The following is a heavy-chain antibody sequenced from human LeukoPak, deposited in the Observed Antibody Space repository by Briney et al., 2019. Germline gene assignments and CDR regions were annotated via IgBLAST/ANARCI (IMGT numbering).Heavy chain of an antibody. J-gene: IGHJ5*02. D-gene: IGHD2-15*01. CDR2: IYYSGST. Sequence: KPSETLSLTCAVYGGSFSDYYWNWIRHSPGKGLEWIGYIYYSGSTNYNPSLKSRVTISVDTSKSQFSLKLSSVTAADTAVYYCARGRKRARGYCSGGSCYRGWFDPWGQGTLVTVSS. V-gene: IGHV4-34*01. CDR1: GGSFSDYY. CDR3: ARGRKRARGYCSGGSCYRGWFDP.